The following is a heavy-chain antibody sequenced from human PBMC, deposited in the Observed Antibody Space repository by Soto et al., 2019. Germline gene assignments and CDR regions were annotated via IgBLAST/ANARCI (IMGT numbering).Heavy chain of an antibody. CDR2: IKSYNEGGTT. J-gene: IGHJ3*01. CDR3: TTGESGSGTYYDAVHF. Sequence: ELQLVESGGGLVQPGGSLRLSCAASGFTFTDAWMSWVRQAPGKGLEWVGRIKSYNEGGTTDYAALVRGRFTISRDESQKTLYLELNSLKAEDTALYYCTTGESGSGTYYDAVHFWGQGTMVTVSS. CDR1: GFTFTDAW. D-gene: IGHD3-10*01. V-gene: IGHV3-15*05.